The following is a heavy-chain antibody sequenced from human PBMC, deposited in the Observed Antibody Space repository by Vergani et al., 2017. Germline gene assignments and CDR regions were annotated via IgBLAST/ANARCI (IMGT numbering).Heavy chain of an antibody. D-gene: IGHD2-8*01. J-gene: IGHJ4*02. V-gene: IGHV3-23*01. CDR1: GFTFSSYA. CDR3: ARGGAYCTNGVCWFDY. CDR2: ISRSGGST. Sequence: EVQLLESGGGLVQPGGSLRLSCAASGFTFSSYAMSWVRQAPGKGLEWVSAISRSGGSTYYADSVKGRFTISRDKSKNTLYLQMNSLRAEDTAVYYCARGGAYCTNGVCWFDYWGQGTLVTVSS.